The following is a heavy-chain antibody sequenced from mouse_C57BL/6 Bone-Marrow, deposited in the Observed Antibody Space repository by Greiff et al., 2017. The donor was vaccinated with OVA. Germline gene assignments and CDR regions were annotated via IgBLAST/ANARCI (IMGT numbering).Heavy chain of an antibody. D-gene: IGHD2-4*01. V-gene: IGHV1-18*01. CDR3: SRGGYYDYDGGAWFAY. CDR2: INSNNGGT. CDR1: GYTFTDYN. J-gene: IGHJ3*01. Sequence: VQLQQSGPELAKPGASVKIPCKASGYTFTDYNMDWVKQSHGKSLEWIGDINSNNGGTIYNQKFKGKATLTVDKSSSTAYMELRSLTSEDPAVYYASRGGYYDYDGGAWFAYWGQGTLVTVSA.